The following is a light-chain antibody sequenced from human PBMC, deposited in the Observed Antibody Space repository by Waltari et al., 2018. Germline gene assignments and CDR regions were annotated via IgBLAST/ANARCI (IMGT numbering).Light chain of an antibody. CDR2: DVS. J-gene: IGLJ3*02. Sequence: QSALTQAASVSGSPGQPITISCTGTSSDVGGYNYVSWYQQHPGKAPKLIIYDVSNRPSGVSNRVSGSKSGNTASRTISGLQAEDEADYYCNSYASSNTRVFGGGTKLTVL. V-gene: IGLV2-14*03. CDR3: NSYASSNTRV. CDR1: SSDVGGYNY.